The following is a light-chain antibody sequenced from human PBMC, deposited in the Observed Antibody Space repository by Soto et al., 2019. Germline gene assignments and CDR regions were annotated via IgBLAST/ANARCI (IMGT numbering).Light chain of an antibody. J-gene: IGLJ1*01. CDR1: SRDVGGYNY. CDR3: SSYTSSSNYV. V-gene: IGLV2-14*01. Sequence: QSVLTQPASVSGSPGQSITISCTGSSRDVGGYNYVSWYQQHPGKAPKHMIYDVNNRPSGVFNRFSGSKPGNTASLTISGLQAEDEADYYCSSYTSSSNYVFGSGTKVTVL. CDR2: DVN.